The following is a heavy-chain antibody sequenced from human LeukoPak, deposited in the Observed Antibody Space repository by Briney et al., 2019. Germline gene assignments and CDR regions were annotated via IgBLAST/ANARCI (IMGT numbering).Heavy chain of an antibody. V-gene: IGHV4-61*09. Sequence: SETLSLTCTVSGGSISSESYYWSWIRQPAGKGLEWIGHIYTSGSTNYNPSLKSRVTISVDTSKNQFSLKLSSVTAADTAVYYCARHHYDFWSGYLWYFDLWGRGTLVTVSS. CDR2: IYTSGST. CDR3: ARHHYDFWSGYLWYFDL. D-gene: IGHD3-3*01. J-gene: IGHJ2*01. CDR1: GGSISSESYY.